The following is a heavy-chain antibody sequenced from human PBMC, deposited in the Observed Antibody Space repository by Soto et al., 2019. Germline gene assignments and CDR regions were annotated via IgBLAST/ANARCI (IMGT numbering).Heavy chain of an antibody. Sequence: QVQLLQSGAEVKKPGASVKVSCKASGYIFTGYYIHWVRQAPGQGLAWMGWINPYSSGTNYALKFQGRVTMTRDTSISTAYMELSSLKSDDTAVYYCTRVAGRGSVYWGQGTLVTVSS. J-gene: IGHJ4*02. D-gene: IGHD6-13*01. V-gene: IGHV1-2*02. CDR3: TRVAGRGSVY. CDR1: GYIFTGYY. CDR2: INPYSSGT.